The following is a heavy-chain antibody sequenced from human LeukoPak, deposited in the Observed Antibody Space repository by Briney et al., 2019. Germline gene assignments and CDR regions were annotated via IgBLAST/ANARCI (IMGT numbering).Heavy chain of an antibody. V-gene: IGHV3-23*01. Sequence: GGSLRLSCAASGFTISSYAMSWVRQAPGKGLEWVSGISGSGGSTYYAESVKGRFSISRDNSQNTPYLQMNSLRAEDTALYYCARVPSGCYACDFDYWGQGTLVTVSS. CDR2: ISGSGGST. D-gene: IGHD2-2*01. CDR3: ARVPSGCYACDFDY. J-gene: IGHJ4*02. CDR1: GFTISSYA.